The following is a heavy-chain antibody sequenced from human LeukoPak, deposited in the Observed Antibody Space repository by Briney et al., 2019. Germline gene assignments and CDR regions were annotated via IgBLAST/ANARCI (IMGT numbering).Heavy chain of an antibody. V-gene: IGHV3-11*04. Sequence: GGSLRLSCAASGFTLSDYYMSWIRQAPGKGLEWVSYISSSGATTYYPDSVKGRFTISRDNTKNSLFLQMNSLRAEDTAVYYCGRAGDRWYFDLWGRGTLVTVSS. D-gene: IGHD3-10*01. CDR1: GFTLSDYY. J-gene: IGHJ2*01. CDR3: GRAGDRWYFDL. CDR2: ISSSGATT.